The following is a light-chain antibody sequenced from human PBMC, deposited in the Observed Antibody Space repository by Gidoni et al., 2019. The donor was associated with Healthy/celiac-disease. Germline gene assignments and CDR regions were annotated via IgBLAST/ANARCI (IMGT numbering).Light chain of an antibody. CDR3: QAWDSSTAV. Sequence: TCSGDKLGDKYACWYQQKPGQSPVLVIYQVSKRPSGIPERFSGSNSGNTATLTISGTQAMDEADYYCQAWDSSTAVFGGGTKLTVL. V-gene: IGLV3-1*01. CDR2: QVS. J-gene: IGLJ2*01. CDR1: KLGDKY.